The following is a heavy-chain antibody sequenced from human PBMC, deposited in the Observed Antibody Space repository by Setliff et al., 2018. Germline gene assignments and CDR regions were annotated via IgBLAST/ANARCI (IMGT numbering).Heavy chain of an antibody. V-gene: IGHV1-3*01. CDR1: GYSFTSYT. D-gene: IGHD2-21*02. Sequence: GASVKVSCKASGYSFTSYTIHWARQAPGQGLEWMGWISPGNGNTAYSQKIQDRVTITRDTSASTAYMELNSLKTEDTAVYYCTTGSVCVGDCYSGRLNYWGQGTLVTVSS. CDR3: TTGSVCVGDCYSGRLNY. CDR2: ISPGNGNT. J-gene: IGHJ4*02.